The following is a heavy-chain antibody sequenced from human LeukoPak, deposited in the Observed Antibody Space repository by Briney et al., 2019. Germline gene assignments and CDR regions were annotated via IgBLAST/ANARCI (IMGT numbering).Heavy chain of an antibody. CDR1: SGSFNNFY. V-gene: IGHV4-31*11. CDR3: ARDSRASSSRYFAAPLYYYYYYGMDV. D-gene: IGHD6-13*01. Sequence: SETLSLTCAVYSGSFNNFYWSWIRQHPGKGLEWIGYIYYSGSTYYNPSLKSRVTISVDTSKNQFSLKLSSVTAADTAVYYCARDSRASSSRYFAAPLYYYYYYGMDVWGQGTTVAVSS. J-gene: IGHJ6*02. CDR2: IYYSGST.